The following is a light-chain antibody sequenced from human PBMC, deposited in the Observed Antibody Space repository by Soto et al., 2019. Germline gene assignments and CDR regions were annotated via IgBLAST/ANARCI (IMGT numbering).Light chain of an antibody. CDR1: SSNIGRNP. V-gene: IGLV1-44*01. Sequence: QSVLTQPPSASGTPGQRVTISCSGSSSNIGRNPVNWYQQLPGTTPKLLIYSNNQRPSGVPDRFSGSKSGTSASLAISGLQSEDEADYYCAAWDDSFVVFGGGTQLTVL. CDR3: AAWDDSFVV. J-gene: IGLJ2*01. CDR2: SNN.